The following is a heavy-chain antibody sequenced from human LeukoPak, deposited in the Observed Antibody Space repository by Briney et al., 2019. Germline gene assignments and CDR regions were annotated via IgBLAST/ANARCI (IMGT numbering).Heavy chain of an antibody. D-gene: IGHD6-13*01. V-gene: IGHV3-74*01. J-gene: IGHJ4*02. CDR2: VNNDGSTT. Sequence: GGSLRLSCAASGFPFSNYWMHWVRQAPGKGLVWVSRVNNDGSTTNYADSVKGRFTISRDNAENTLYMRMNSLRPEDTAVYYCARGYYSSSRFDSWGQGTLVTVSS. CDR1: GFPFSNYW. CDR3: ARGYYSSSRFDS.